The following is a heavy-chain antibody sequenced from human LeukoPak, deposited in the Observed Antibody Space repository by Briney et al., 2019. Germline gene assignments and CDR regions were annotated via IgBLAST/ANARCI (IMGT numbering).Heavy chain of an antibody. Sequence: PGRSLRLSCAASGFTFSSYGMNWVRQAPGKGLEWVSSISSSSSYIYYADSVKGRFTISRDNAKNSLYLQMNSLRAEDTAVYYCAREHRMTTVVTAFDYWGQGTLVTVSS. V-gene: IGHV3-21*01. D-gene: IGHD4-23*01. CDR2: ISSSSSYI. J-gene: IGHJ4*02. CDR3: AREHRMTTVVTAFDY. CDR1: GFTFSSYG.